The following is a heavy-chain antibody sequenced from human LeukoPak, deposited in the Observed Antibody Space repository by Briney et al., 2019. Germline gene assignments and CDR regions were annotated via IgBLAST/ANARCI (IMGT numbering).Heavy chain of an antibody. CDR3: ARSLFNWNLLYYYYYYMDV. J-gene: IGHJ6*03. D-gene: IGHD1-20*01. CDR2: MNPNSGNT. V-gene: IGHV1-8*01. CDR1: GYTFTSYD. Sequence: ASVKVSCKASGYTFTSYDINWVRQATGQGLEWMGWMNPNSGNTGYAQKFQGRVTMTRNTSISTAYMELSSLRSEDTAVYYCARSLFNWNLLYYYYYYMDVWGKGTTVTVSS.